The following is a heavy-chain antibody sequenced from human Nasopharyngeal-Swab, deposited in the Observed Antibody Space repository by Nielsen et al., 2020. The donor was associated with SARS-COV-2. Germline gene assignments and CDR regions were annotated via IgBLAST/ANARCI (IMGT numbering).Heavy chain of an antibody. V-gene: IGHV4-39*01. CDR2: NHYNGNT. Sequence: SETLSLTCTVSGDSIAYSTFYWGWIRQPPGKGLEWIGNNHYNGNTYQNPSLKSRITISVDKSKNLFSLQLSSVTAADTAVYYCVRSSSWYYFDYWAQGTQVTVSS. CDR3: VRSSSWYYFDY. D-gene: IGHD6-13*01. CDR1: GDSIAYSTFY. J-gene: IGHJ4*02.